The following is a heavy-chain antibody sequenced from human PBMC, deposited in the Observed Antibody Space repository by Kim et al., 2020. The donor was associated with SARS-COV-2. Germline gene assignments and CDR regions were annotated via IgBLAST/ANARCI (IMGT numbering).Heavy chain of an antibody. CDR3: AKHGGRYYYGSGSYLDY. D-gene: IGHD3-10*01. CDR2: ISCSGDST. V-gene: IGHV3-23*01. J-gene: IGHJ4*02. CDR1: GFTFSNYA. Sequence: GGSLRLSCAASGFTFSNYAMTWVRQAPGKGLEWVSPISCSGDSTYYADSVKGRFTISRDDSKNTLYLQMTSLRAEDTAIYYCAKHGGRYYYGSGSYLDYWGQGTLVTVSS.